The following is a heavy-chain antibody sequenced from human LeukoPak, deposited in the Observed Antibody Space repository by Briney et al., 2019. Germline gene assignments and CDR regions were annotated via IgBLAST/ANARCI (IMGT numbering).Heavy chain of an antibody. CDR1: GYASISYA. J-gene: IGHJ4*02. V-gene: IGHV1-3*02. D-gene: IGHD2-2*01. CDR3: ARGGGYCSSTSCYEFDY. CDR2: SNAGTGDT. Sequence: ASVKVSCKASGYASISYAMHWVRQAPGQRLEWMGWSNAGTGDTKYSQDFQGRVTITRDTSASTVYMELSSLRSEDMAVYYCARGGGYCSSTSCYEFDYWGQGTLVTVSS.